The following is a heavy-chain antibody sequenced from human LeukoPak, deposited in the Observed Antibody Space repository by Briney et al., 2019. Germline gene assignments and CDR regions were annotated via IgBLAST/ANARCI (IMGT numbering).Heavy chain of an antibody. CDR2: IYSAGNT. V-gene: IGHV3-66*01. CDR3: ARGGSSGYHLAQ. Sequence: GGSLRLSCAASGFSVSTNYMTWVRQSPGEGLEWVSVIYSAGNTYYADSVKGRFTISRDNSKNTLYLQMNRVRAEDTGLYYCARGGSSGYHLAQWGQGTLVTVSS. D-gene: IGHD3-22*01. J-gene: IGHJ4*02. CDR1: GFSVSTNY.